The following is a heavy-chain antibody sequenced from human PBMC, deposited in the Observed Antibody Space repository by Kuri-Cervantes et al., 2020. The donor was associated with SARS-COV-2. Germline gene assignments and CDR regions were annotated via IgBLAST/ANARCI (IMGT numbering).Heavy chain of an antibody. CDR2: IYWDDDK. CDR3: ARIPLYDFWSGYYTDQLYYFDY. CDR1: GFSLSTSGVG. J-gene: IGHJ4*02. D-gene: IGHD3-3*01. V-gene: IGHV2-5*05. Sequence: SGPTLVKPTQTLTLTCTFSGFSLSTSGVGVGWIRQPPGKALEWLALIYWDDDKRYGPSLKSRLTITKDTSKSQVVLTMTNMDPVDTATYYCARIPLYDFWSGYYTDQLYYFDYWGQGTLVTVSS.